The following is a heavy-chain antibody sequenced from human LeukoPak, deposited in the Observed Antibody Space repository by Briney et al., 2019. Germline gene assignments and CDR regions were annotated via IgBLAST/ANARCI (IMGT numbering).Heavy chain of an antibody. CDR1: GFTFSSYA. Sequence: GGSLRLSCAASGFTFSSYAMTWVRQAPGKGLEWVSAISGSGGSTYYADSVKGRFSISRDSSKNTLYLQMNSLRAEDTAVYYCAKAPPDSYYYYYGTDVWGQGTTVTVSS. V-gene: IGHV3-23*01. CDR2: ISGSGGST. CDR3: AKAPPDSYYYYYGTDV. D-gene: IGHD5-18*01. J-gene: IGHJ6*02.